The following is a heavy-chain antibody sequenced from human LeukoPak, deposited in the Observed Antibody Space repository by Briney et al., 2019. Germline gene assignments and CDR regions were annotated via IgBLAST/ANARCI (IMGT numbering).Heavy chain of an antibody. D-gene: IGHD5-24*01. V-gene: IGHV1-2*02. Sequence: ASVKVSCKASGYTFTGYYMHWVRQAPGQGLEWMGWINPNSGGTNYAQKFQGRVTMTRDTSISTAYMELSRLRSDDTAVYYCARDLREMATIRFDYWGQGTLVTVSS. CDR1: GYTFTGYY. CDR2: INPNSGGT. J-gene: IGHJ4*02. CDR3: ARDLREMATIRFDY.